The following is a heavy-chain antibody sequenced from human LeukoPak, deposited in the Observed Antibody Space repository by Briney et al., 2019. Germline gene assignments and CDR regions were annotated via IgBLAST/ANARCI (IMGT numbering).Heavy chain of an antibody. J-gene: IGHJ4*02. Sequence: GGSLRLSCAASGFTFSSYAMHWVRQAPGEGLEWGAVISYDGSNKYYADSVKGRFTISRDNSKNTLYLQMNSLRAEDTAVYYCARVKEGYDSSGSLDYWGQGTLVTVSS. D-gene: IGHD3-22*01. CDR1: GFTFSSYA. CDR2: ISYDGSNK. V-gene: IGHV3-30*04. CDR3: ARVKEGYDSSGSLDY.